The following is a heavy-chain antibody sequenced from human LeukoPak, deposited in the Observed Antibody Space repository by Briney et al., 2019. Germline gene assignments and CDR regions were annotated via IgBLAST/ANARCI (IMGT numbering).Heavy chain of an antibody. CDR3: ARDRVYDFWSGYYTGIDY. CDR2: INHSGST. D-gene: IGHD3-3*01. Sequence: SSETLSLTCAVYGGSFSGYYWSWIRQPPGKGLEWIGVINHSGSTNYNPSLKSRVTISVDTSKNQFSLKLSSVTAADTAVYYCARDRVYDFWSGYYTGIDYWGQGTLVTVSS. J-gene: IGHJ4*02. V-gene: IGHV4-34*01. CDR1: GGSFSGYY.